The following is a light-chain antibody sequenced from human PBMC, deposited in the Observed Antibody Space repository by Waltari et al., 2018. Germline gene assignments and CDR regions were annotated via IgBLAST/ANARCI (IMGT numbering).Light chain of an antibody. J-gene: IGKJ4*01. CDR3: MQALQTPLT. V-gene: IGKV2-28*01. Sequence: DIVMTQSPLSLSVTPGEPASISCRSSQSLQYSNGYHYLDWYLQRPGQSPHQLISMASNRAFGVPDRFSGSGSGTNFTLKISGVEAEDVGIYYCMQALQTPLTFGRGTRVDIK. CDR2: MAS. CDR1: QSLQYSNGYHY.